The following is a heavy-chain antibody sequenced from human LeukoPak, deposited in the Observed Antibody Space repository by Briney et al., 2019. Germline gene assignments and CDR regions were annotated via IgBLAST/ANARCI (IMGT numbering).Heavy chain of an antibody. CDR1: GFTVSSNY. D-gene: IGHD3-3*01. V-gene: IGHV3-53*01. CDR3: AAPDPTYYDFWSGYYAFNI. CDR2: IYSGGST. Sequence: GGSLRLSCAASGFTVSSNYMSWVRQAPGKGLEWVSVIYSGGSTYYADSVKGRFTISRDNSKNTLYLQMNSLRAEDTAVYYCAAPDPTYYDFWSGYYAFNIWGQGTMVTVSS. J-gene: IGHJ3*02.